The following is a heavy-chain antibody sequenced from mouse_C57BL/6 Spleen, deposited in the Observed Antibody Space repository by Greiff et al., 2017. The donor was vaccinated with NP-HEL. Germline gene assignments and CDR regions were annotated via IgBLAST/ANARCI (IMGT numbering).Heavy chain of an antibody. CDR3: TEGANWDKNFGY. J-gene: IGHJ2*01. Sequence: QVQLKQSGAELVRPGASVTLSCKASGYTFTDYEMHWVKQTPVHGLEWIGAIDPETGGTAYNQKFKGKAILTADKSSSTAYMELRSLTSEDSAVYYWTEGANWDKNFGYWGQGTTLTVSS. V-gene: IGHV1-15*01. D-gene: IGHD4-1*01. CDR2: IDPETGGT. CDR1: GYTFTDYE.